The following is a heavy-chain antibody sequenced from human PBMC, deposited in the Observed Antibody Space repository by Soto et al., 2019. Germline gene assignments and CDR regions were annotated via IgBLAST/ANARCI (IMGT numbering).Heavy chain of an antibody. V-gene: IGHV4-34*01. CDR3: ARVRRYYGSGSYNYYFYGMDV. CDR1: GGSFSGDY. J-gene: IGHJ6*02. D-gene: IGHD3-10*01. CDR2: INHSGST. Sequence: PSETLSLTCAVYGGSFSGDYWSWIRQPPGKGLEWIGEINHSGSTNYNPSLKSRVTISVDTSKNQFSLKLSSVTAADTAVYYCARVRRYYGSGSYNYYFYGMDVWGQGTTVTVSS.